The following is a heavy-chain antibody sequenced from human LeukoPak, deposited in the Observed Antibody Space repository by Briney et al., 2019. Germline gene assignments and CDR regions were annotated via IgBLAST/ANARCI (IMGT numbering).Heavy chain of an antibody. CDR3: ARSHYDYAWGSKPDDY. CDR2: IYTSGST. D-gene: IGHD3-16*01. Sequence: SETLSLTCTVSGGSISSFYWSWIRQPPGKGLEWIGYIYTSGSTNYNPSLKSRVTISVDTSKNQFSLKLSSVTAADTAVYYCARSHYDYAWGSKPDDYWGQGTLVTVSS. V-gene: IGHV4-4*09. CDR1: GGSISSFY. J-gene: IGHJ4*02.